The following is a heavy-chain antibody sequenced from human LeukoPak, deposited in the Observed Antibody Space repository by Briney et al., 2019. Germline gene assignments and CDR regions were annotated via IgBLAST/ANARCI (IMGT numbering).Heavy chain of an antibody. CDR3: AKDYYSDYVRNLDY. D-gene: IGHD4-11*01. Sequence: SETLSLTCAVYGGSFSGHYWSWIRQPPGKGLEWIGEMDHSGSTNYNPSLKSRVTISVDTSKNQFSLNLSSVTAADTAVYYCAKDYYSDYVRNLDYWGQGALVTVSS. CDR2: MDHSGST. V-gene: IGHV4-34*01. J-gene: IGHJ4*02. CDR1: GGSFSGHY.